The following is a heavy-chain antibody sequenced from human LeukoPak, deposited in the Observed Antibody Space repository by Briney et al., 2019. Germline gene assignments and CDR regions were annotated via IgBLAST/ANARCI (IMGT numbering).Heavy chain of an antibody. CDR1: GYTFSSHS. V-gene: IGHV1-18*01. CDR2: ISGYNGNA. CDR3: ARVVSYYYDTSGPYAFDI. J-gene: IGHJ3*02. D-gene: IGHD3-22*01. Sequence: GASVKVSCKASGYTFSSHSITWVRQAPGQGLEWMGWISGYNGNANFAQKLQGRVTMTIDTSTNTAYMELRSLRSDDTAVVYCARVVSYYYDTSGPYAFDIWGQGTMVTVSS.